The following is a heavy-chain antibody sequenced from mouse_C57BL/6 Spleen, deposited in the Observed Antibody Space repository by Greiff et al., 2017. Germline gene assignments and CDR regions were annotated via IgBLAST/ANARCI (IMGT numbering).Heavy chain of an antibody. D-gene: IGHD1-1*02. Sequence: QVQLQQPGAELVKPGASVKMSCKASGYTFTSYWITWVKPRPGQGLEWIGDLYPGSGSTNYNEKFKSKATLTVDTSSSTAYMQLSSLTSEDSAVYYCARGYYAYGYFAVWGTGTTVTVSS. CDR2: LYPGSGST. CDR3: ARGYYAYGYFAV. J-gene: IGHJ1*03. V-gene: IGHV1-55*01. CDR1: GYTFTSYW.